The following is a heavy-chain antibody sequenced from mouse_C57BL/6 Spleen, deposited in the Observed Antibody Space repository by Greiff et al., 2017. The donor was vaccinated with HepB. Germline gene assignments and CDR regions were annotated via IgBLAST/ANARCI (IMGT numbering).Heavy chain of an antibody. CDR3: AEEDTYGNHFAY. CDR1: GFSLPSHG. V-gene: IGHV2-9*01. D-gene: IGHD2-1*01. Sequence: VQLQESGPGLVAPSQSRSITCPVSGFSLPSHGVDWVRQPPGTGLEWLGVIWGGGSTNYNSALMPRLGNSKDNSKSQVFLKMNSLQTDDTAMYYCAEEDTYGNHFAYWGQGTLVTVSA. CDR2: IWGGGST. J-gene: IGHJ3*01.